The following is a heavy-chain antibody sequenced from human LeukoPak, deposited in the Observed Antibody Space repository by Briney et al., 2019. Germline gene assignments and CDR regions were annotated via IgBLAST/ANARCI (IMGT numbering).Heavy chain of an antibody. CDR3: ARGGSGSYFSWLDP. CDR1: GYTFTDYY. V-gene: IGHV1-2*02. J-gene: IGHJ5*02. CDR2: INPNSGGT. Sequence: ASVKVSCKASGYTFTDYYIHSLRQAPGQGLECMGWINPNSGGTNYAQKFQGRVTMTRDTSISTAYMELSRLRSDDTAVYYCARGGSGSYFSWLDPWGQGTLVTVSS. D-gene: IGHD3-10*01.